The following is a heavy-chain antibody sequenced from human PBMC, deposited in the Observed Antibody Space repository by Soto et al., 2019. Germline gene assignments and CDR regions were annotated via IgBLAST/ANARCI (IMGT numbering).Heavy chain of an antibody. CDR1: GFTFSNYA. V-gene: IGHV3-30-3*01. J-gene: IGHJ4*02. Sequence: QVQLVESGGGVVQPGRSLRLSCAAYGFTFSNYAMHWVRQAPGEGLEWVAVISKDGSNKFYADSVRGRFTISRDNSKNTLYLQIDSLRADDTAVYFCARDSPGTGAIAYWGQGTLVTVSS. CDR2: ISKDGSNK. D-gene: IGHD2-8*02. CDR3: ARDSPGTGAIAY.